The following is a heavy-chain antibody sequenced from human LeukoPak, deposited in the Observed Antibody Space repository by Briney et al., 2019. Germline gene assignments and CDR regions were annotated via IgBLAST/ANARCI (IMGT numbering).Heavy chain of an antibody. D-gene: IGHD3-22*01. CDR1: GFTFSSYG. V-gene: IGHV3-33*01. CDR3: ARFRTYYYDSSGSIDY. Sequence: PGRSLRLSCAASGFTFSSYGMHWVRQAPGKGLEWVAVIWYDGSNKYYADSVKGRFTISRDNSKNTLYLQMNSLRAEDTAVYYCARFRTYYYDSSGSIDYWGQGTLVTVSS. J-gene: IGHJ4*02. CDR2: IWYDGSNK.